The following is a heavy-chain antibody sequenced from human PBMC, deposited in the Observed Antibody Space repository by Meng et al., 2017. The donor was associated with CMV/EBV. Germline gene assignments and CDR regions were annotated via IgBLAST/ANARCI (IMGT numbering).Heavy chain of an antibody. V-gene: IGHV2-5*02. J-gene: IGHJ4*02. D-gene: IGHD6-13*01. CDR2: IYWDDDK. Sequence: QITWKASGARLRKASPALTTTSAFSGFSLSTSGVGVGWFRQPPGKALEWLALIYWDDDKSYSPTLKSRLTITKDASKNQVVLTMTTMDPVDTATYYCARIAAAGRFDYWGQGTLVTVSS. CDR1: GFSLSTSGVG. CDR3: ARIAAAGRFDY.